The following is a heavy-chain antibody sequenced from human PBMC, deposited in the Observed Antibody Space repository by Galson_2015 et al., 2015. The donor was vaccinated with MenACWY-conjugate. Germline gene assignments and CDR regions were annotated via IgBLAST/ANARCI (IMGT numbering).Heavy chain of an antibody. Sequence: ETLSLTCSVSGASISTDYWSWIRQPPGKGLEWIGYIHYSGSTKYNPSLKTRVTMSLDTSENQFSLKLSSVTAADTAVYYCARWVAVKMIEYCGQGTLDTVSS. V-gene: IGHV4-59*01. CDR1: GASISTDY. J-gene: IGHJ4*02. D-gene: IGHD6-19*01. CDR2: IHYSGST. CDR3: ARWVAVKMIEY.